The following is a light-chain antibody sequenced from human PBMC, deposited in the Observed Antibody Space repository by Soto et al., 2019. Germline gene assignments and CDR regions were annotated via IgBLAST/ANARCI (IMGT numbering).Light chain of an antibody. J-gene: IGKJ1*01. Sequence: DIQMTQSPSTLSASVGDRVTITCRASQSIGNWLAWYQQKPGKAPKLLIYDVSSLESGVQSRFSGSGSGTEFTLTIRSLQPDDFATYYCQQYNSYSSTFGHGTKVDIK. CDR3: QQYNSYSST. CDR2: DVS. V-gene: IGKV1-5*01. CDR1: QSIGNW.